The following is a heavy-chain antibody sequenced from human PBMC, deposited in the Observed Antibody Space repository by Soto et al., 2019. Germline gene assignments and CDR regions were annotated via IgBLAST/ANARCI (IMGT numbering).Heavy chain of an antibody. D-gene: IGHD5-12*01. CDR2: IIPVLAIT. J-gene: IGHJ6*02. CDR3: ARLRGNSVYGGYQYYGMDA. Sequence: QVQLVQSGAEVKKPGSSVKVSCKASGVSLSSYSINWVRQAPGQGLEWMGRIIPVLAITDYAQKFQGRVTITTDKSTTTAYMELNSLSYDDTAVYYCARLRGNSVYGGYQYYGMDAWGQGTTVTVS. CDR1: GVSLSSYS. V-gene: IGHV1-69*02.